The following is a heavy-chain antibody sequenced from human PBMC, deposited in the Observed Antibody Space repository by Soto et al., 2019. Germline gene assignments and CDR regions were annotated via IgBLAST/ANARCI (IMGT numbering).Heavy chain of an antibody. CDR3: AKADTGWFAP. V-gene: IGHV3-23*01. J-gene: IGHJ5*02. D-gene: IGHD3-10*01. CDR2: ITGSSGST. CDR1: GFTFGQFV. Sequence: EEQLLESGGDLVQPGGSLRLSCAASGFTFGQFVMTWVRQAPGKGLEWASTITGSSGSTTYTESVKGRFTISRDNSKNWLYLQMNNLRADDTDIYYCAKADTGWFAPWGRGTLVTVSS.